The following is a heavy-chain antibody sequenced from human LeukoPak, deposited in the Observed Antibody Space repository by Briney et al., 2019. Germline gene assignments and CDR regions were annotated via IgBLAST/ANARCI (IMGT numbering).Heavy chain of an antibody. J-gene: IGHJ4*02. CDR1: GFPFSSYA. CDR2: ILNSSYI. Sequence: GGSLRLSCAASGFPFSSYALAWVRQAPGKGLEWVSSILNSSYIYYADSVKGRFTISRDNTQNSLFLQMNSLTADDTAVYYCARDRGYSGYAHGYWGQGTLVTVSS. D-gene: IGHD5-12*01. CDR3: ARDRGYSGYAHGY. V-gene: IGHV3-21*01.